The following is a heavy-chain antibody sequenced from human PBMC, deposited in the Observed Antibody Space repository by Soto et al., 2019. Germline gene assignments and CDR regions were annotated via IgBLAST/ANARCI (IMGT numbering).Heavy chain of an antibody. CDR1: GGSFSSSTYY. V-gene: IGHV4-39*01. CDR3: ASATGFNLFDS. CDR2: IFYSEST. J-gene: IGHJ4*02. Sequence: QLQLQESGPRLVKPAETLSLTCIVSGGSFSSSTYYGGRIRQPPGKGLEWIGSIFYSESTYYNPSLKSRVTLSVDTSKNRFSLQRSSVTAADTAVYYCASATGFNLFDSWGQGTLVTVSS. D-gene: IGHD1-1*01.